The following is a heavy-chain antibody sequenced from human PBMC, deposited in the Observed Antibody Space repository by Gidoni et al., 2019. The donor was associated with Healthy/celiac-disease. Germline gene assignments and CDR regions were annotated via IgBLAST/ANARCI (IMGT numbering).Heavy chain of an antibody. CDR1: GFTFSSYS. CDR2: ISSSSSYI. D-gene: IGHD3-16*02. V-gene: IGHV3-21*01. J-gene: IGHJ6*03. Sequence: EVQLVESGGGLVKPGGSLRLSCAASGFTFSSYSMNWVRQAPGKGLEWVSSISSSSSYIYYADSVKGRFTISRDNAKNSLYLQMNSLRAEDTAVYYCARNPAQGYDYIWGSYRPPYYYYYYMDVWGKGTTVTVSS. CDR3: ARNPAQGYDYIWGSYRPPYYYYYYMDV.